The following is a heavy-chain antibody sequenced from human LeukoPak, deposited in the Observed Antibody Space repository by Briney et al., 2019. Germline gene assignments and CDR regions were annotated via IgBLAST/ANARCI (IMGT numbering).Heavy chain of an antibody. CDR3: ARAQGYCSSTSCSIVSFDY. CDR2: ISSSSSYI. V-gene: IGHV3-21*01. CDR1: GFTFSSYS. Sequence: GGSLRLSCAASGFTFSSYSMNWVRRAPGKGLEWVSSISSSSSYIYYADSVKGRFTISRDNAKNSLYLQMNSLRAEDTAVYYCARAQGYCSSTSCSIVSFDYWGQGTLVTVSS. J-gene: IGHJ4*02. D-gene: IGHD2-2*01.